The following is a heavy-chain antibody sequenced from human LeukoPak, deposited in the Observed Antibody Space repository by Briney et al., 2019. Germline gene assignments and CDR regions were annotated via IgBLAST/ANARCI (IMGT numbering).Heavy chain of an antibody. CDR2: IFPGDSDT. V-gene: IGHV5-51*01. CDR1: GYSFTTNW. D-gene: IGHD6-19*01. J-gene: IGHJ4*02. CDR3: ARRIAVGGFDY. Sequence: GESLKISCKGSGYSFTTNWVGWVRQMPGKGLESMGIIFPGDSDTRYTPSFQGQVTISADKSISTAYLQWSSLKASDTAMYYCARRIAVGGFDYWGQGTLVTVSS.